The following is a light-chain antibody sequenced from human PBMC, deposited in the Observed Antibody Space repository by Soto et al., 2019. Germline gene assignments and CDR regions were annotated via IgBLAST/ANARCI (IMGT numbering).Light chain of an antibody. CDR1: QTVIKNY. CDR3: QKYETSPYT. J-gene: IGKJ2*01. V-gene: IGKV3-20*01. Sequence: ESVLTQSPGTLSLSPGERATLSCRASQTVIKNYLAWYQRKPGQAPRLLIYGASNWATGIPDRFSGGGSGTDFTLTISRLEPEDSALYYCQKYETSPYTFGQGTKLEIK. CDR2: GAS.